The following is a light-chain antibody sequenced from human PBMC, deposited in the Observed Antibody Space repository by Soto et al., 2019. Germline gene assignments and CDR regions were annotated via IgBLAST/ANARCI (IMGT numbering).Light chain of an antibody. CDR2: GAS. CDR1: QSVSSN. V-gene: IGKV3-15*01. J-gene: IGKJ1*01. Sequence: EILMTQSPGTLSVSPGERATLSCSASQSVSSNLSWYQQKPGQAPRILIYGASTKATGIPARFSGSGSGTEFTLTISSLQSEDFAVYYCQQYNKWPRTFGQGTKVDIK. CDR3: QQYNKWPRT.